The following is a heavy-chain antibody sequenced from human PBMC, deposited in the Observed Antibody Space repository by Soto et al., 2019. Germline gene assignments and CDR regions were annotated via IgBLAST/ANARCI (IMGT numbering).Heavy chain of an antibody. D-gene: IGHD6-19*01. V-gene: IGHV3-30*18. CDR1: GFTFSSYG. CDR3: AKGHSSGWYYFDY. CDR2: ISYDGSNK. J-gene: IGHJ4*02. Sequence: PGGSLRLSCAASGFTFSSYGMHWVRQAPGKGLEWVAVISYDGSNKYYADSVKGRFTISRDNSKNTLYLQMNSLRAEDTAVYYCAKGHSSGWYYFDYWGQGTLVTVSS.